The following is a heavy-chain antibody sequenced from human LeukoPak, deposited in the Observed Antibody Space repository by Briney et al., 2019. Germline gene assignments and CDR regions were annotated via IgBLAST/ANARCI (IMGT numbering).Heavy chain of an antibody. CDR3: AKDIQADPYYFDY. Sequence: GGSLRLSCAASGFIFSSYAMHWVRQAPGKGLEWVSGISWNSGSIGYADSVKGRFTISRDNAKYSLYLQMNSLRAEDTALYYCAKDIQADPYYFDYWGQGTLVTVSS. CDR2: ISWNSGSI. V-gene: IGHV3-9*01. CDR1: GFIFSSYA. J-gene: IGHJ4*02. D-gene: IGHD1-1*01.